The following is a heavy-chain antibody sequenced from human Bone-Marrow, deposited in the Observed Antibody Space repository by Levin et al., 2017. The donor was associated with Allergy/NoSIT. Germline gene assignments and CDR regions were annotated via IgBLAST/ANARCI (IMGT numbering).Heavy chain of an antibody. CDR1: GFNFSTYY. V-gene: IGHV3-11*01. D-gene: IGHD2-2*01. J-gene: IGHJ4*02. CDR2: ISTTGSVI. CDR3: ARDALARYCSSVACSCDY. Sequence: GGSLRLSCAASGFNFSTYYMSWIRQAPGKGLEWLTYISTTGSVIYYGDSVKGRFTVSRDNARNSLYLQMNSLRAEDTAGYYCARDALARYCSSVACSCDYWGPGVLVTVSS.